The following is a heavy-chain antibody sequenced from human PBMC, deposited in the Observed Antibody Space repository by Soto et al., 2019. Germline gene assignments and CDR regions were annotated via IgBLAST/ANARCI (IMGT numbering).Heavy chain of an antibody. CDR1: GDSIIRGGNY. V-gene: IGHV4-31*03. J-gene: IGHJ4*02. D-gene: IGHD2-15*01. Sequence: PSETLSLTCTVSGDSIIRGGNYWSWIRQHPGTGLEWVGYIYYSGSTYYSPSLKSRVTISLDRSKNQFSLRLTSVTAADTAVYFCARARIVIHPSPSPDPLLFDLWGQGALVTVSA. CDR2: IYYSGST. CDR3: ARARIVIHPSPSPDPLLFDL.